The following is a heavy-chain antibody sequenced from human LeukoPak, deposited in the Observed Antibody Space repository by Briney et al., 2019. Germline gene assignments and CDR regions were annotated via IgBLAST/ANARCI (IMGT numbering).Heavy chain of an antibody. Sequence: SETLSLTCAVYGGSFSGYYWSWIRQPPGKGLEWVGEINHSGSTNYNPSLKSRVTISVDTSKNQFSLKLSSVTAADTAVYYCASRKGIVVVPAATLPAFDIWGQGTMVTVCS. D-gene: IGHD2-2*01. CDR2: INHSGST. J-gene: IGHJ3*02. CDR3: ASRKGIVVVPAATLPAFDI. V-gene: IGHV4-34*01. CDR1: GGSFSGYY.